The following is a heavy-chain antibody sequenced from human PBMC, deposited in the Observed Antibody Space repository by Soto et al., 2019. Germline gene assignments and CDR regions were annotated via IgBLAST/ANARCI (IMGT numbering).Heavy chain of an antibody. CDR1: AFTVSSNY. Sequence: GGTLRLSYSASAFTVSSNYMSWVRQAPGKGLEWVSVIYSGGTTYYADSVNGRFTISRDNSKNSLYLQMNSLRAEDTAVYYWARRIAAARGDACDSWGQGTRVTVSS. V-gene: IGHV3-53*01. CDR2: IYSGGTT. CDR3: ARRIAAARGDACDS. J-gene: IGHJ3*02. D-gene: IGHD6-13*01.